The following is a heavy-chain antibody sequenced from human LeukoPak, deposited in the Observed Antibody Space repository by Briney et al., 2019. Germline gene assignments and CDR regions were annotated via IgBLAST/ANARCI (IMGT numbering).Heavy chain of an antibody. CDR1: GFTFSSYA. D-gene: IGHD2-2*01. CDR3: AKDTVLGYCSSTSCSAPPDAFDI. CDR2: ISGSGGST. Sequence: GGSLRLSCAASGFTFSSYAMSWVRQAPGKGLEWVSAISGSGGSTYYADSVKGRFTISRDNSKNTLYLQMNSLRAEDTAVYYCAKDTVLGYCSSTSCSAPPDAFDIWGQGTMVTVSS. V-gene: IGHV3-23*01. J-gene: IGHJ3*02.